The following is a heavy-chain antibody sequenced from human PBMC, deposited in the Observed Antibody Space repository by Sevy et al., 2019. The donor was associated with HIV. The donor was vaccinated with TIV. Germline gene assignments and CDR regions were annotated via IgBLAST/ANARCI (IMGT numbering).Heavy chain of an antibody. CDR1: GGSFSGYY. CDR2: IMPGGIT. CDR3: ARGQWEHPF. D-gene: IGHD1-26*01. V-gene: IGHV4-34*01. J-gene: IGHJ4*02. Sequence: SETLSLTCAVYGGSFSGYYWTWIRQPPGKGLEWIGEIMPGGITKYNPSLKSRVTISIDTSKNQFSLKVKSVTAADTAIYYCARGQWEHPFWGQGTQVTVSS.